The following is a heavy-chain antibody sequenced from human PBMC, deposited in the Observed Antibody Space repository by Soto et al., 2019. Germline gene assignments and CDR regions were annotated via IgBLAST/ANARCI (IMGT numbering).Heavy chain of an antibody. Sequence: SETLSLTCTVSGGSISSGGYYWCWIRQHPGKGLEWIGYIYYSGSTYYNPSLKSRVTISVDTSKNQFSLKLSSVTAADTAVYYCARDGTDYGGNSVDYWGQGTLVTAPQ. D-gene: IGHD4-17*01. CDR1: GGSISSGGYY. CDR2: IYYSGST. V-gene: IGHV4-31*03. J-gene: IGHJ4*02. CDR3: ARDGTDYGGNSVDY.